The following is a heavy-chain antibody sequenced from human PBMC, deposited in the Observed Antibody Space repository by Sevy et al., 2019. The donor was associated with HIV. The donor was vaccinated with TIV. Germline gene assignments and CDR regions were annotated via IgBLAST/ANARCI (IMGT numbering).Heavy chain of an antibody. CDR2: IKSKTDGGTT. J-gene: IGHJ6*02. D-gene: IGHD2-2*01. Sequence: GGSLRLSCAASGFTFSNAWMSWVRQAPGKGLEWVGRIKSKTDGGTTDYAAPGKGRFTISRDDSKNTLYLQMNSLKTEDTAVYYCTTHIVVVPAAMWRADYYGMDVWGQGTTVTVSS. CDR1: GFTFSNAW. V-gene: IGHV3-15*01. CDR3: TTHIVVVPAAMWRADYYGMDV.